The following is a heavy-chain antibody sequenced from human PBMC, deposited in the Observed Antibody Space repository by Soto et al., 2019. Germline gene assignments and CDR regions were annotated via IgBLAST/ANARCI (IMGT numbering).Heavy chain of an antibody. D-gene: IGHD3-16*01. J-gene: IGHJ3*02. CDR1: GFTFSSYW. V-gene: IGHV3-74*01. CDR2: INSDGSST. CDR3: AGDWGVGGFTPPLDAFDI. Sequence: EVQLVESGGGLVQPGGSLRLSCAASGFTFSSYWMHWVRQAPGKGLVWVSRINSDGSSTSYADSVKGRFTISRDNAKKRLIRQMNSLRAEDTAVYYGAGDWGVGGFTPPLDAFDIWGQGTMVTVSS.